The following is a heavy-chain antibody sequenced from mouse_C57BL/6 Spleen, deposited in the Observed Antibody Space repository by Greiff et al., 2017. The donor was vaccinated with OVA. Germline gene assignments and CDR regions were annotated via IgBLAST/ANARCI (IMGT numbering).Heavy chain of an antibody. CDR2: ISDGGSYT. Sequence: EVQLQESGGGLVKPGGSLKLSCAASGFTFSSYAMSWVRQTPEKRLEWVATISDGGSYTYYPDNVKGRFTISSDNAKNNRYLQMSHLKSEDTAMYYCARDPDYGSNFDDWGQGTTLTVSS. D-gene: IGHD1-1*01. V-gene: IGHV5-4*01. CDR3: ARDPDYGSNFDD. CDR1: GFTFSSYA. J-gene: IGHJ2*01.